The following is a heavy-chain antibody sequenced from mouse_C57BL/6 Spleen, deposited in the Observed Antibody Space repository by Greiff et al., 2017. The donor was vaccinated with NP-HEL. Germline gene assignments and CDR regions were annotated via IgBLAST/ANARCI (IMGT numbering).Heavy chain of an antibody. J-gene: IGHJ2*01. CDR3: ARTDSNYHDY. CDR2: IDPSDSYT. D-gene: IGHD2-5*01. CDR1: GYTFTSYW. Sequence: VQLQQPGAELVMPGASVKLSCKASGYTFTSYWMHWVKQRPGQGLEWIGEIDPSDSYTNYNQKFKGKSTLTVDKSSSTAYMQLSSLTSEDSAVYYCARTDSNYHDYWGQGTTLTVSS. V-gene: IGHV1-69*01.